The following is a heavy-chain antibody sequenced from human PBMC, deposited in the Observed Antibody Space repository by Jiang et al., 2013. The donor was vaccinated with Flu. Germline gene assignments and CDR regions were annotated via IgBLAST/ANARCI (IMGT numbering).Heavy chain of an antibody. CDR2: DGGTT. J-gene: IGHJ3*02. CDR3: TTSSNYDIRGHI. V-gene: IGHV3-15*01. Sequence: DGGTTDYAAPVKGRFTISRDDSKNTLYLQMNSLKTEDTAVYYCTTSSNYDIRGHIWGQGTMVTVSS. D-gene: IGHD3-22*01.